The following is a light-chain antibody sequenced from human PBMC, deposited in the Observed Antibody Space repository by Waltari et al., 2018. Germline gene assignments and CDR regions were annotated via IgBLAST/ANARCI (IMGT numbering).Light chain of an antibody. CDR2: EAS. CDR3: QQYNHWPPIT. CDR1: QSISSN. V-gene: IGKV3-15*01. Sequence: EIVMTQSPDTLSVSQGERATFSCRASQSISSNLAWYQQKPGQGPRLLIYEASTRATSTPARFSGSGSGTDFTLTISSLQSEDSAVYYCQQYNHWPPITFGQGTRLEIK. J-gene: IGKJ5*01.